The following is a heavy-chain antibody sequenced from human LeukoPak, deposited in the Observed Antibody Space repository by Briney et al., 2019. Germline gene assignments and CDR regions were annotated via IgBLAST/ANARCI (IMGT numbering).Heavy chain of an antibody. CDR1: GGSTSSYY. CDR3: ARHIGSFDY. CDR2: IYYSGGT. Sequence: PSETLSLTCTVSGGSTSSYYWSWIRQPPGKGLEWIGYIYYSGGTNYNPSLKSRVTISMDMSKNQFSLKVISVTAADTAVYYCARHIGSFDYWGQGSLVTVSS. D-gene: IGHD1-26*01. J-gene: IGHJ4*02. V-gene: IGHV4-59*08.